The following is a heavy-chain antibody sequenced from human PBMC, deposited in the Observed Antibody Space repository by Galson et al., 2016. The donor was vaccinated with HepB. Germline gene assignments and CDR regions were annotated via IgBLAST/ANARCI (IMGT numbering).Heavy chain of an antibody. CDR2: INYSGST. CDR1: GGSISPYY. V-gene: IGHV4-59*01. D-gene: IGHD2-2*01. Sequence: SETLSLTCTVSGGSISPYYWNWIRQAPGKGLEWIGYINYSGSTKYNPSLKSRATISLDMSNNQFSLRLTAVTVADTAMYYCVRDSGWVYRSTPPYGMDVWGQGTTVTVSS. CDR3: VRDSGWVYRSTPPYGMDV. J-gene: IGHJ6*02.